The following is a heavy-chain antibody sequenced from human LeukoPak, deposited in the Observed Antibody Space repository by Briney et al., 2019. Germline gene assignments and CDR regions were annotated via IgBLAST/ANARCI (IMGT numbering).Heavy chain of an antibody. V-gene: IGHV3-30-3*01. CDR3: AKGDDYRYYYYYGMDV. CDR2: ISYDGSNK. J-gene: IGHJ6*02. CDR1: GFTFSSCA. Sequence: PGGSLRLSCAASGFTFSSCAMHWVRQAPGKGLEWVAVISYDGSNKYYADSVKGRFTISRDNSKNTLYLQMNSLRAEDTAVYYCAKGDDYRYYYYYGMDVWGQGTTVTVSS. D-gene: IGHD4-11*01.